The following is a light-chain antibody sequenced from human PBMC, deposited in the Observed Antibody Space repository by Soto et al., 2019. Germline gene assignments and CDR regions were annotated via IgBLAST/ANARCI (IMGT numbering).Light chain of an antibody. CDR2: GAS. Sequence: EIVLTQSPGTLSLSPGKRATLSCRASQSISSSYLAWYQQRPGQAPRLLIYGASSRATVIPDRFSGSGSGKEFPLKISRLEHEDFAVYYCQQYGSSLWTFGKRTMVDNK. CDR1: QSISSSY. J-gene: IGKJ1*01. CDR3: QQYGSSLWT. V-gene: IGKV3-20*01.